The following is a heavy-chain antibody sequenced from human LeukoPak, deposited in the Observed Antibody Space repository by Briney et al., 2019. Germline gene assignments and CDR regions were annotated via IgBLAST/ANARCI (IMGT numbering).Heavy chain of an antibody. V-gene: IGHV1-3*01. D-gene: IGHD6-19*01. CDR1: GYTFTSYA. Sequence: ASVKVSCKASGYTFTSYAMHWVRQAPGQRLEWMGWINAGNGNTKYSQKFQGRVTITRDTSASTAYMELSSLRSEDTAMYYCARGSSGWSRYYYYGMDVWGQGTTVTVSS. CDR3: ARGSSGWSRYYYYGMDV. J-gene: IGHJ6*02. CDR2: INAGNGNT.